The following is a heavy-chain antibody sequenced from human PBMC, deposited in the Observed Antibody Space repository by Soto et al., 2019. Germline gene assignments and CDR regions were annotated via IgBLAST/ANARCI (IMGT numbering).Heavy chain of an antibody. CDR1: GGSISSYY. D-gene: IGHD4-17*01. Sequence: SETLSLTCTVSGGSISSYYWSWIRQPPGKGLEWIGYIYYSGSTNYNPSLKSRVTISVDTSKNQFSLKLSSVTAADTAVYYCARDNVDYGSNWFDPWGQGTLVTVSS. CDR3: ARDNVDYGSNWFDP. J-gene: IGHJ5*02. CDR2: IYYSGST. V-gene: IGHV4-59*12.